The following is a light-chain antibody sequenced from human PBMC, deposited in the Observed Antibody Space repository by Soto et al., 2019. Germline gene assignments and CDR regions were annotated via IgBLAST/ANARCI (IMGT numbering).Light chain of an antibody. CDR3: CSYAGRSTVV. CDR2: EGT. J-gene: IGLJ2*01. CDR1: SSDVGAYKL. V-gene: IGLV2-23*01. Sequence: QSALTQPASVSGSPGQSITISCTGTSSDVGAYKLVSWYQQRPGKAPRLMIYEGTKRPSGVSNRFSGSKSGNTASLTISGLQAEDEADYYCCSYAGRSTVVFGGGTKVTVL.